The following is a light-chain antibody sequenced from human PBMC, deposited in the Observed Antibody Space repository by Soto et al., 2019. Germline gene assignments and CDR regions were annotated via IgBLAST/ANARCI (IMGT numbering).Light chain of an antibody. V-gene: IGKV3-20*01. CDR3: QQYGSSSPT. Sequence: EIVLMQSPGTLSLSPGERATLSCRASQSVSSNYLAWYQQKPGQAPRLLIHGASSRATGIPERFSGSGFGTDFTLTISRLEPEDFAVYYCQQYGSSSPTFGQGTKVEFK. J-gene: IGKJ1*01. CDR2: GAS. CDR1: QSVSSNY.